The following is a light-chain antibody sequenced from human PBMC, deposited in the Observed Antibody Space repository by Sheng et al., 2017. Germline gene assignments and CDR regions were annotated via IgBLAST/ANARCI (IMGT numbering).Light chain of an antibody. J-gene: IGKJ3*01. V-gene: IGKV2-30*02. CDR2: KVS. CDR3: MQGSHWPPQ. CDR1: QGLVHSDGSTY. Sequence: DVVMTQSPLSLPVTLGQPASISCRSSQGLVHSDGSTYLNWFQQRPGQSPRRLIYKVSNRDSGVPDRFSGSGSGTDFTLKISRVEAEDVGIYYCMQGSHWPPQFGPGTKVDIK.